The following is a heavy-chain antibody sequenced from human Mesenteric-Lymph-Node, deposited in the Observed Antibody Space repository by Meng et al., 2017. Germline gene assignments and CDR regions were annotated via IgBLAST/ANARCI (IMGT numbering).Heavy chain of an antibody. Sequence: GESLKISCAASGFTFSSYAMSWVRQAPGKGLEWVSAISGSGGSTYYADSVKGRFTISRDNSKNTLYLQINSLRAEDTAVYYCAKWSFFSSSLGSGNDYWGQGTLVTVSS. J-gene: IGHJ4*02. CDR1: GFTFSSYA. D-gene: IGHD6-13*01. CDR2: ISGSGGST. V-gene: IGHV3-23*01. CDR3: AKWSFFSSSLGSGNDY.